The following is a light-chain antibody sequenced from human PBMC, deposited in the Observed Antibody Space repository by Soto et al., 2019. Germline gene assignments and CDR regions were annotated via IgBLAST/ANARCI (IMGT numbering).Light chain of an antibody. J-gene: IGKJ3*01. Sequence: DIQMTQSPSSLSASVGDRVTITCRASQSISSYLSWYQQKPGKAPMLLIYAASSLQSGVPSRFSGSGSGTDVTLTITSLQPEDFATYYCRQSYGTPFTFGPGTRVDIK. CDR2: AAS. CDR3: RQSYGTPFT. CDR1: QSISSY. V-gene: IGKV1-39*01.